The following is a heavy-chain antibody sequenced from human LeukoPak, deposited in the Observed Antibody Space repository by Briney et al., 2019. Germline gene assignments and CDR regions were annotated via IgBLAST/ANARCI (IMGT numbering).Heavy chain of an antibody. CDR1: GFTFSSYS. Sequence: QSGGSLRLSCAASGFTFSSYSMNWVRQAPGKGLEWVSYISSSSSTIYYADSVKGRFTISRDNAKNSLYLQMNSLRAEDTAVYYCARFGVVPAAALNWFDPWGQGTLVTVSS. J-gene: IGHJ5*02. D-gene: IGHD2-2*01. CDR2: ISSSSSTI. V-gene: IGHV3-48*01. CDR3: ARFGVVPAAALNWFDP.